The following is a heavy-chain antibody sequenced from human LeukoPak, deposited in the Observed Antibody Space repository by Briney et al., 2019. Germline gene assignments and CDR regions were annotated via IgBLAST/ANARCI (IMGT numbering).Heavy chain of an antibody. CDR1: GFTFSRYA. D-gene: IGHD3-3*01. J-gene: IGHJ6*04. CDR3: ARDAHYDFHLLDV. V-gene: IGHV3-23*01. CDR2: ISGSGSST. Sequence: GGSLRLSCAASGFTFSRYAMTWVRQAPGKGLEWVSTISGSGSSTYYADSVKGRFTISRDNSKNTVYLQMSSLRAEDTAVYYCARDAHYDFHLLDVWGKGTTVTVSS.